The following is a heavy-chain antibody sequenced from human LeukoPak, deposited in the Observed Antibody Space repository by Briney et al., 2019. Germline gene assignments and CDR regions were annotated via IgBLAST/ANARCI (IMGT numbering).Heavy chain of an antibody. CDR3: ARDRGRYYVSGSYYTAREPAY. CDR2: INPNSGGT. D-gene: IGHD3-10*01. Sequence: ASVKVSCKASGYTFTGYYMHWVRQAPGQGLEWMGWINPNSGGTNYAQKFQGRVTMTRDTSISTAYMELSRLRSDDTAVYYCARDRGRYYVSGSYYTAREPAYWGQGTLVTVSS. J-gene: IGHJ4*02. V-gene: IGHV1-2*02. CDR1: GYTFTGYY.